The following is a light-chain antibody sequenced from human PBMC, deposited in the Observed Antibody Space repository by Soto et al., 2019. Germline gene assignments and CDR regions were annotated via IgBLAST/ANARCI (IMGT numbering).Light chain of an antibody. J-gene: IGKJ2*01. Sequence: DIQMTQSPSSVSVSVGDTVTITCRASQGISNWLAWYQQRPGKAPKLLIHAASRLHRGVPSRFSGRRSGTDFTLTFSSLQPEDFATYYCQQSHTFPYTFGQGTRLEIK. CDR2: AAS. CDR3: QQSHTFPYT. CDR1: QGISNW. V-gene: IGKV1-12*01.